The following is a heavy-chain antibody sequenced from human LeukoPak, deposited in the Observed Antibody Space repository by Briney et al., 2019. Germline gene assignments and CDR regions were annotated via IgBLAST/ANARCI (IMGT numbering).Heavy chain of an antibody. D-gene: IGHD2-2*01. CDR2: ISSSSSYI. CDR3: ARESCSSTSCYYYYGMDV. Sequence: GGSLRLSCAASGFTFSSYSMNWVRQAPGRGLEWVSSISSSSSYIYYADSVKGRFTISRDNAKNSLYLQMNSLRAEDTAVYYYARESCSSTSCYYYYGMDVWGQGTTVTVSS. CDR1: GFTFSSYS. V-gene: IGHV3-21*01. J-gene: IGHJ6*02.